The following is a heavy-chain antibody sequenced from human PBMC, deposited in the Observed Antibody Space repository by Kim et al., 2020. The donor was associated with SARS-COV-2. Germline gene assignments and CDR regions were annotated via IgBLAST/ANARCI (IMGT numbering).Heavy chain of an antibody. V-gene: IGHV1-69*04. J-gene: IGHJ3*02. Sequence: SVKVSCKASGGTFSSYAISWVRQAPGQGLEWMGRIIPILGIANYAQKFQGRVTITADKSTSTAYMELSSLRSEDTAVYYCARVTGDYVDAFDIWGQGTMVTVSS. D-gene: IGHD4-17*01. CDR2: IIPILGIA. CDR3: ARVTGDYVDAFDI. CDR1: GGTFSSYA.